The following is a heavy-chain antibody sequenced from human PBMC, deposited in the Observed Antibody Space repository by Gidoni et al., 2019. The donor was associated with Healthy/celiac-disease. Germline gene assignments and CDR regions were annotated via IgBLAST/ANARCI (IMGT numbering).Heavy chain of an antibody. J-gene: IGHJ5*02. CDR3: ARGGYSSSSVWFDP. CDR1: CLSFCGYY. V-gene: IGHV4-34*01. CDR2: INHSGST. D-gene: IGHD6-6*01. Sequence: QVQLQQWGAGLLTPSQTLSLTFAVYCLSFCGYYWSWIRQLPGKGLEWIGEINHSGSTNYNPSLKSRVTISVDTSKNQFSLKLSSVTAADTAVYYCARGGYSSSSVWFDPWGQGTLVTVSS.